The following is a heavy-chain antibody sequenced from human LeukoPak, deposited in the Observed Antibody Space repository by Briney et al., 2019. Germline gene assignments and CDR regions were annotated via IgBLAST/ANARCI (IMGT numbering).Heavy chain of an antibody. CDR3: ASTVGITFGGRYGMDA. CDR1: GYTFTSYG. J-gene: IGHJ6*02. CDR2: ISAYNGNT. D-gene: IGHD3-16*01. Sequence: ASVKVSCKASGYTFTSYGISWVRQAPGQGLEWMGWISAYNGNTNYARKLQGRVTMTTDTSTSTAYMELRSLRSDDTAVYYCASTVGITFGGRYGMDAWGQGTTVTVSS. V-gene: IGHV1-18*01.